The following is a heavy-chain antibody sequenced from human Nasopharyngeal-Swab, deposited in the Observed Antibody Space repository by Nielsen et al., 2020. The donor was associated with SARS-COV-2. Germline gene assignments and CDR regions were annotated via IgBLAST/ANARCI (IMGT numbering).Heavy chain of an antibody. J-gene: IGHJ6*03. CDR1: GFTFDDHE. Sequence: GGSLRLSCTVSGFTFDDHEMSGVRQVPGKGREWVSSIKGNGAGTAYADSVKGRFTISRDNAKNSLYLQMNSLRIEDTALYHCVRDATPRDHAASWVDDLVLRYLEVEADYMDVWGRGTTVTVSS. D-gene: IGHD3-3*01. V-gene: IGHV3-20*01. CDR3: VRDATPRDHAASWVDDLVLRYLEVEADYMDV. CDR2: IKGNGAGT.